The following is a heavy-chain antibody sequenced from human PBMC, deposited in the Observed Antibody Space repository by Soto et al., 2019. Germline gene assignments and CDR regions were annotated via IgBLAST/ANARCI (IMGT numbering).Heavy chain of an antibody. J-gene: IGHJ6*02. D-gene: IGHD4-4*01. CDR2: ISAYNGNT. CDR1: GYTFTSYG. Sequence: QVQLVQSGAEVKKPGASVKVSCKASGYTFTSYGISWVRQAPGQGLEWMGWISAYNGNTNYAQKLQGRVTMNTDTSTSTAYMELRSLRSDDTAVYYCARTSYSLFYYYYGMDVWGQGTTVTVSS. V-gene: IGHV1-18*01. CDR3: ARTSYSLFYYYYGMDV.